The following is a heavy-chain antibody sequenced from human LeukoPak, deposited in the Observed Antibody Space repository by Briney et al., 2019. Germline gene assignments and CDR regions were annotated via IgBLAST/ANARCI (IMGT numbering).Heavy chain of an antibody. CDR3: ARGHLDP. CDR1: GFTFSDYW. J-gene: IGHJ5*02. Sequence: HPGGSLRLSCAASGFTFSDYWMNCIRQAPGKGLEWVARIMKDGNEKYYVESIKGRFTISRDNAKNALYLQMNGLRAEDTGVYYCARGHLDPWGQGTLVTVSS. V-gene: IGHV3-7*01. CDR2: IMKDGNEK.